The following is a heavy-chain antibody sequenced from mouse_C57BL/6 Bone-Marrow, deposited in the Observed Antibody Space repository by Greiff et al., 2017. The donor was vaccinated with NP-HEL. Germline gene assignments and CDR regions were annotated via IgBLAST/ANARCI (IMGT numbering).Heavy chain of an antibody. Sequence: EVQGVESGEGLVKPGGSLKLSCAASGFTFSSYAMSWVRQTPEKRLEWVAYISSGGDYIYYADTVKGRFTISRDNARNTLYLQMSSLKSEDTAMYYCTRDYYDFSMDYWGQGTSVTVSS. J-gene: IGHJ4*01. D-gene: IGHD2-4*01. CDR3: TRDYYDFSMDY. CDR1: GFTFSSYA. CDR2: ISSGGDYI. V-gene: IGHV5-9-1*02.